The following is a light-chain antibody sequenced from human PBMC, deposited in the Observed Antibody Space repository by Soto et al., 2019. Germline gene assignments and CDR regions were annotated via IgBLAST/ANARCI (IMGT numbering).Light chain of an antibody. Sequence: EIVLTQSPGTLSLSPGERATLSCRASQSVRSSFLAWYQQKPGQAPRLFIYGASSRATGIPDRFSGSGSGTDFTLTISTLETEDFAVYYCHQYGSSPLTFGGGNKVEIK. V-gene: IGKV3-20*01. J-gene: IGKJ4*01. CDR2: GAS. CDR1: QSVRSSF. CDR3: HQYGSSPLT.